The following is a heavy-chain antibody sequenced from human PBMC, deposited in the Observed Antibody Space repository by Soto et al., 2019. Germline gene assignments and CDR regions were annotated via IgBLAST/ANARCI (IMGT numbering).Heavy chain of an antibody. J-gene: IGHJ3*02. CDR2: ISYDGSNK. CDR3: ARATCSGGSCYDAFDI. CDR1: GFTFSSYA. V-gene: IGHV3-30-3*01. D-gene: IGHD2-15*01. Sequence: QVQLVESGGGVVQPGRSLRLSCAASGFTFSSYAMHWVRQAPGKGLEWVAVISYDGSNKYYADSVKGRFTISRDNSKNTLYLQMNSLRAEDTAVYYCARATCSGGSCYDAFDIWGQGTMVTVSS.